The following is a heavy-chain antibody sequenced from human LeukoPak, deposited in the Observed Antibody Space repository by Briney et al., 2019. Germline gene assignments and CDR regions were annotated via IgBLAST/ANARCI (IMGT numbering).Heavy chain of an antibody. Sequence: PGGSLKLSCTAAGFTFSSYWMHWVRQVPGKGLVWVSHINTDGSSTSYAGSVKGRFTISRDNAKNTLYLQVNSLRAEDTAVYYCIASLLSPGNIWGQGTVITVSS. CDR3: IASLLSPGNI. V-gene: IGHV3-74*01. CDR2: INTDGSST. J-gene: IGHJ3*02. D-gene: IGHD3-10*01. CDR1: GFTFSSYW.